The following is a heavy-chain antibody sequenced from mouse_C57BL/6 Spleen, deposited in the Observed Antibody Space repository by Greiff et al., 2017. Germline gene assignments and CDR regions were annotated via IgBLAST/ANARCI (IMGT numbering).Heavy chain of an antibody. CDR3: TRRVLLRGFFDY. D-gene: IGHD1-1*01. V-gene: IGHV1-5*01. CDR2: IYPGNSDT. Sequence: EVKVVESGTVLARPGASVKMSCKTSGYTFTSYWMHWVKQRPGQGLEWIGAIYPGNSDTSYNQKFKGKAKLTAVTSASTAYMELSSLTNEDSAVYYCTRRVLLRGFFDYWGQGTTLTVSS. CDR1: GYTFTSYW. J-gene: IGHJ2*01.